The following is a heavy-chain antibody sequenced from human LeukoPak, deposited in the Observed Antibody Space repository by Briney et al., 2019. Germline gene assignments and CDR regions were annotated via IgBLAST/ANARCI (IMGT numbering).Heavy chain of an antibody. D-gene: IGHD4-11*01. Sequence: PSETLSLTCTVSGGSISSGSYYWNWLRQPAGKGLEWIGRIYTSGNTNYNPSLKSRVTISVDTSKNQFSLRLSSVTAADTAVYYCARDVGTTQRNAFDIWGQGTMVSVSS. V-gene: IGHV4-61*02. CDR3: ARDVGTTQRNAFDI. CDR2: IYTSGNT. CDR1: GGSISSGSYY. J-gene: IGHJ3*02.